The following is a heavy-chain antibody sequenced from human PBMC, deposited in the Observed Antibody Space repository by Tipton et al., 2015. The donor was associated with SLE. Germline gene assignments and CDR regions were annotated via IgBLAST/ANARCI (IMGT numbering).Heavy chain of an antibody. CDR2: VYTSGST. CDR3: ARGGLGFCTSGTCYDVTDI. CDR1: GDSINSDGYY. J-gene: IGHJ3*02. Sequence: TLSLTCTVSGDSINSDGYYWSWIRQPAGKGLEWIGRVYTSGSTNFNPSLRSRVTISRDTSKNQFSVKLSSVTAADTAIYYCARGGLGFCTSGTCYDVTDIWGQGTMVTVSS. D-gene: IGHD2-2*01. V-gene: IGHV4-61*02.